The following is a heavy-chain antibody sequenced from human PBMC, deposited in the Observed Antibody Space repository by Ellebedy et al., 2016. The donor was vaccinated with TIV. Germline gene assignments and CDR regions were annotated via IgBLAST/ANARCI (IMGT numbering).Heavy chain of an antibody. CDR3: PVDIGLGTTH. CDR2: IKTKPDGETT. V-gene: IGHV3-15*07. D-gene: IGHD1-7*01. J-gene: IGHJ4*02. Sequence: GESLKISCAVSGFTFSNAWMNWVRQAPGKGLEWVGRIKTKPDGETTDYAAPVKVRFTISRDDSKHTLYLQMNSLKTEDTAVYYCPVDIGLGTTHWGQGTLVTVSS. CDR1: GFTFSNAW.